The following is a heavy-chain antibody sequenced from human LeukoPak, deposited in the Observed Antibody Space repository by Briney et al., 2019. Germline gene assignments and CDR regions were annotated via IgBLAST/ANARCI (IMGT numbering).Heavy chain of an antibody. CDR1: GFTFGDYA. CDR3: TRARVPGVVIPVDY. CDR2: IRSKAYGGTT. Sequence: PGGSLRLCCTASGFTFGDYAMSWVRQAPGKGLEWVGFIRSKAYGGTTEYAASVKGRFTISRDDSKSIAYLQMNSLKTEDTAVYYCTRARVPGVVIPVDYWGQGTLVTVSS. J-gene: IGHJ4*02. V-gene: IGHV3-49*04. D-gene: IGHD3-3*01.